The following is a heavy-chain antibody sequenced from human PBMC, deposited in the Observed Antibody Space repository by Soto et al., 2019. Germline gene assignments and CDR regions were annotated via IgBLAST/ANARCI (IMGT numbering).Heavy chain of an antibody. D-gene: IGHD3-22*01. CDR3: ARDSGYYYGPDY. CDR2: IYSDGNT. V-gene: IGHV3-53*01. Sequence: EVQLVESGGGLIQPGGSLRLSCAASGFTVSSTYMNWVRQAPGKGLEWVSVIYSDGNTYYADSVKGRFTISRDISKNTLDLQMNGLRAEDTAVYYCARDSGYYYGPDYWGQGTLVTVSS. J-gene: IGHJ4*02. CDR1: GFTVSSTY.